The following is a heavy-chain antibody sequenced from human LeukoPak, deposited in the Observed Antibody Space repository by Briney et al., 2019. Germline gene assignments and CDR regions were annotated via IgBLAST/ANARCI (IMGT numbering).Heavy chain of an antibody. J-gene: IGHJ4*02. Sequence: GRSLRLSCAASGFTFSSYGMHWVRQAPGKGLEWVAVIWYDGSNKYYADSVKGRFTISRDNSKNTLYLQMNSLRAEDTAVYYCARDFEPTGTTSVFDYWGQGTLVTVSS. D-gene: IGHD1-7*01. V-gene: IGHV3-33*08. CDR1: GFTFSSYG. CDR3: ARDFEPTGTTSVFDY. CDR2: IWYDGSNK.